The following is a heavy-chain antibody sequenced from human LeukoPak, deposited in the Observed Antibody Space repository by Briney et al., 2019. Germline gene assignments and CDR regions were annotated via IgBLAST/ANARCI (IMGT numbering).Heavy chain of an antibody. CDR1: GYTFTGYY. CDR2: INPNSGGT. V-gene: IGHV1-2*02. D-gene: IGHD1-26*01. J-gene: IGHJ4*02. CDR3: ARDWGIVGATPYY. Sequence: ASVKVSCKASGYTFTGYYMHWVRQAPGQGLEWMGWINPNSGGTNYAQKFQGRVTMTRDTSIGTAYMELSRLRSDDTAVYYCARDWGIVGATPYYWGQGTLVTVSS.